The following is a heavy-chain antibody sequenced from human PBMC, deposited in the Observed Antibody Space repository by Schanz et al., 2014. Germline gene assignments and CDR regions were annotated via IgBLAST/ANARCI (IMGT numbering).Heavy chain of an antibody. V-gene: IGHV1-69*09. Sequence: QVQLVQSGAEVKKPGASVKVSCKASGYTFTSYSIHWVRQAPGQGLEWMGRIIPIHGIVNYAQRFQDRVRITADKSTSTAYMELSSLRSDDTAVYYCARGRTFDYWGQGTLVTVSS. J-gene: IGHJ4*02. CDR1: GYTFTSYS. CDR2: IIPIHGIV. CDR3: ARGRTFDY.